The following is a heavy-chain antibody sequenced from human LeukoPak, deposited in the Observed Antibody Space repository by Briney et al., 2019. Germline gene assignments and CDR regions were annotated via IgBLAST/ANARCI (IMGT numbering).Heavy chain of an antibody. Sequence: GGSLRLSCAASGFTFSSYAMSWVRQAPGKGLEWVSAISGSGGSTYCADSVKGRFTISRDNSKNTLYLQMNSLRAEDTAVYYCAKAVETYYDSSGYYSLPPHFDYWGQGTLVTVSS. D-gene: IGHD3-22*01. V-gene: IGHV3-23*01. CDR2: ISGSGGST. CDR3: AKAVETYYDSSGYYSLPPHFDY. CDR1: GFTFSSYA. J-gene: IGHJ4*02.